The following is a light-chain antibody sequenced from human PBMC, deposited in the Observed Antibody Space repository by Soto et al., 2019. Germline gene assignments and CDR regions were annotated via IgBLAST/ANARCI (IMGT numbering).Light chain of an antibody. CDR1: QSVSSSSY. Sequence: EMVLTQSPGTLSLSPGERATLSCRASQSVSSSSYLAWYQQKPGQAPRLLIYGASSRATGIPDRISGSGSATDFTLTISRLEPEDVAVYYCRQYGSSPSYTFGQGTKLEIK. CDR2: GAS. CDR3: RQYGSSPSYT. V-gene: IGKV3-20*01. J-gene: IGKJ2*01.